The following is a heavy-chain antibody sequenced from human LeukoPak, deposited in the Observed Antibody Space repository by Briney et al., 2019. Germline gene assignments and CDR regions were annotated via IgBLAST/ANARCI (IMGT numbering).Heavy chain of an antibody. D-gene: IGHD5-18*01. Sequence: GGSLRLSCAASGFTFSSYWMHWVRQVPGKGLMWVSRIKTDGSSTSYADSVKGRFTISRDNAKNTLYLQMNSLRVEDTAVYYCASRGYSYGYEWGQGTLVTVSS. CDR3: ASRGYSYGYE. CDR1: GFTFSSYW. CDR2: IKTDGSST. J-gene: IGHJ4*02. V-gene: IGHV3-74*01.